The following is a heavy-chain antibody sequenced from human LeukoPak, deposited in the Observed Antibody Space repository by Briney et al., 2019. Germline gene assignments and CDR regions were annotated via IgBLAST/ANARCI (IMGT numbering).Heavy chain of an antibody. CDR3: ARPIVYGDYLDAFDI. Sequence: GGSLRLSCVVSGFDFSGFSMSWVRQAPGKGLEWVAIMEEHGSEIFYVDSVKGRFIISRDNARNSLYLQMNNLRAEDTAVYYCARPIVYGDYLDAFDIWGQGTMVTVSS. CDR1: GFDFSGFS. D-gene: IGHD4-17*01. J-gene: IGHJ3*02. V-gene: IGHV3-7*01. CDR2: MEEHGSEI.